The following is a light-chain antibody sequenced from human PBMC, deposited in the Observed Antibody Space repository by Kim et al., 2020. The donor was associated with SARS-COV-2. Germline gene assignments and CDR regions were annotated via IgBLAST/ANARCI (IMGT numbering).Light chain of an antibody. CDR2: WSF. CDR1: QSISSSY. V-gene: IGKV3-20*01. CDR3: QPYGSSQHI. J-gene: IGKJ2*01. Sequence: PGARAHLTRKANQSISSSYLGRYQQKPGPAPRLLMHWSFSRATGNPDRFSGSGSGKEVTLHISRLGPEDFAVYYCQPYGSSQHICGKGTKME.